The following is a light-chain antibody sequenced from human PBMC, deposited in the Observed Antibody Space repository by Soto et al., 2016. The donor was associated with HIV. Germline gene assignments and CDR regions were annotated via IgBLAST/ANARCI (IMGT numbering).Light chain of an antibody. J-gene: IGKJ1*01. CDR1: QSISNY. CDR2: SAY. V-gene: IGKV1-39*01. CDR3: QQSSDTPRT. Sequence: IQMTQSPSSLSASVGDRVTITCRASQSISNYVNWYQQKPGTAPKVLISSAYTLESGVSSRFSGSRSGAVFTLTISSLQPEDFGTYYCQQSSDTPRTFGQGTKVVI.